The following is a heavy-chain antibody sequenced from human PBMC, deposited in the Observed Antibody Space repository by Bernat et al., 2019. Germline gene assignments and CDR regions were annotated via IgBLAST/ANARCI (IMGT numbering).Heavy chain of an antibody. Sequence: EVQLVESGGGLVQPGGSLRLSCAASGFTVSSNYMSWVRQAPGKGLEWVSVIYSGGSTYYADSVKGRFSISRDKSKNTLYLQMNSLGAEDTAVYYCTKEDEAYSFARNWGQGTLVAVSS. V-gene: IGHV3-66*01. J-gene: IGHJ4*02. D-gene: IGHD5-18*01. CDR3: TKEDEAYSFARN. CDR2: IYSGGST. CDR1: GFTVSSNY.